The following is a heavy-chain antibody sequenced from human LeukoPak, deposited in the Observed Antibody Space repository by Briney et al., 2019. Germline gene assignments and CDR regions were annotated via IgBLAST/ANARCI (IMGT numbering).Heavy chain of an antibody. CDR3: ARGEFGDLRYDC. CDR2: ISYDGSNK. Sequence: GGSLRLSCAASGFTFSSYAMHWVRQAPGKGLEWVAVISYDGSNKYYADSVKGRFTISRDNAKNSLYLQMNSLRAEDTAMYYCARGEFGDLRYDCWGQGSLVTVSS. J-gene: IGHJ4*02. CDR1: GFTFSSYA. D-gene: IGHD4-17*01. V-gene: IGHV3-30*04.